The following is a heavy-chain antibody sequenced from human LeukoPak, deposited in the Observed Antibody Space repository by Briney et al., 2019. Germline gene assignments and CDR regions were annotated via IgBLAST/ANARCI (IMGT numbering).Heavy chain of an antibody. D-gene: IGHD3-10*01. CDR1: GFTFSSYW. CDR3: AARKVRGVWFYLDY. CDR2: IKQDGSEK. J-gene: IGHJ4*02. V-gene: IGHV3-7*03. Sequence: GGSLRLSCAASGFTFSSYWMTWVRQAPGKGLEWVANIKQDGSEKYYVDSVKGRFTISRDNAKNSLYLQMNSLRAEDTAVYFCAARKVRGVWFYLDYWGQGTLVTVSS.